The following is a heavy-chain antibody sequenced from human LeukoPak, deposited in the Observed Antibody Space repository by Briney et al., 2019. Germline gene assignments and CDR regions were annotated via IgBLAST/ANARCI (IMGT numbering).Heavy chain of an antibody. Sequence: GRSLRPSYAASGFTFSNAWMSSVRQAPGKGLEWVGRIKIKTDGGTPDYAPPVKGRFTISRDDSKNTLYLQMNSLKTEDTAVYYCTTVFGIAARYFDYWGQGTLVTVSS. CDR3: TTVFGIAARYFDY. CDR1: GFTFSNAW. J-gene: IGHJ4*02. CDR2: IKIKTDGGTP. D-gene: IGHD6-6*01. V-gene: IGHV3-15*01.